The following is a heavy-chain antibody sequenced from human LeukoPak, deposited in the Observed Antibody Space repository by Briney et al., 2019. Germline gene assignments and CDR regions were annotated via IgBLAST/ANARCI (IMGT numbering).Heavy chain of an antibody. V-gene: IGHV4-59*08. J-gene: IGHJ3*02. CDR3: ARRVARGAFDI. Sequence: SETLSLTCTVSGGSISSYYWSWIRQPPGKGLEWIGYIYYSGSTNYNPSLKSRVTISLDTSKNQSSLKLSSVTAADTAVYYCARRVARGAFDIWGQGTMVTVSS. D-gene: IGHD2-15*01. CDR1: GGSISSYY. CDR2: IYYSGST.